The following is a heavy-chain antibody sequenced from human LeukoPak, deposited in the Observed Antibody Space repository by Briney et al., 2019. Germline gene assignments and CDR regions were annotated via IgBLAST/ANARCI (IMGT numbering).Heavy chain of an antibody. V-gene: IGHV3-23*01. J-gene: IGHJ4*02. CDR2: ST. D-gene: IGHD2-2*01. Sequence: STYYADSVKGRFTISRDNSKNTLYLQVNSLRAEDTAVYYCAKGDQDRYCSSTSCYLTDYWGQGTLVTVSS. CDR3: AKGDQDRYCSSTSCYLTDY.